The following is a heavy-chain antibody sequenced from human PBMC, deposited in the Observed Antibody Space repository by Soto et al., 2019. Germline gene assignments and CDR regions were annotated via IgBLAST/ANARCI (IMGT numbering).Heavy chain of an antibody. CDR3: AKERTSSGSYYYYYYYGMDX. V-gene: IGHV3-30*18. CDR1: GFTFSSYG. Sequence: GGSLRLSFAASGFTFSSYGMHWVRQAPGKGLEGVEVISYDGSNKYYADSVKGRFTISRDNSKNKLYLQMNSLRAEDTAVYYCAKERTSSGSYYYYYYYGMDXWGQGTTVTVS. J-gene: IGHJ6*02. CDR2: ISYDGSNK. D-gene: IGHD3-10*01.